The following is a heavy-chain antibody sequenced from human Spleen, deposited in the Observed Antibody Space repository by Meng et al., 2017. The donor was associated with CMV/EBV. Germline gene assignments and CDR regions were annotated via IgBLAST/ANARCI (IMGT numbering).Heavy chain of an antibody. J-gene: IGHJ4*02. CDR3: ARAIIFGGSYVDS. D-gene: IGHD3-16*01. CDR1: GGSFSGYY. V-gene: IGHV4-34*01. Sequence: GSLRLSCAVYGGSFSGYYWSWIRQPPGEGLQWIGEINHSGSSNYNPSLKSRVTISVDTSKNQFSFTLNSVTAADTAMYYCARAIIFGGSYVDSWGQGTPVTVSS. CDR2: INHSGSS.